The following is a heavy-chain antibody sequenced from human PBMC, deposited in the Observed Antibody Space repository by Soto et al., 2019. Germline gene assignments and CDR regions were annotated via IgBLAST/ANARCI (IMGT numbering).Heavy chain of an antibody. CDR1: GFTFSDSV. J-gene: IGHJ4*02. V-gene: IGHV3-23*01. CDR2: MSGDGRT. D-gene: IGHD2-8*01. CDR3: AKNGLDNSPSAIDS. Sequence: GSLRLSWVGSGFTFSDSVMAWVRQAPGKGLEWLSVMSGDGRTRYALSVTGRFTISRDNSKNMVFLQMNSLRAEDTALYYCAKNGLDNSPSAIDSWGPGTLVTVSS.